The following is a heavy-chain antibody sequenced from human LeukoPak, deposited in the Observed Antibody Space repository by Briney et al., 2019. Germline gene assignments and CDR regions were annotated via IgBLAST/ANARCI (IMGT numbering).Heavy chain of an antibody. CDR1: GFTFSSYA. Sequence: GGSLRLSCAASGFTFSSYAMSWVRQAPGKGLEWVSAISGSGGSTYYADSVKGRFTISRDNSKNTLYLQMNSLRAEDTAVYYCAKKYDSSGYSYYMDVWGKGTTVTVSS. CDR3: AKKYDSSGYSYYMDV. J-gene: IGHJ6*03. V-gene: IGHV3-23*01. CDR2: ISGSGGST. D-gene: IGHD3-22*01.